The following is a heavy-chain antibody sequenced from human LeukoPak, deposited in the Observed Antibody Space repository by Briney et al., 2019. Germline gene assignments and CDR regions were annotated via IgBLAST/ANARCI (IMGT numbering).Heavy chain of an antibody. V-gene: IGHV3-48*04. CDR3: ARGGRDGYRRFDY. D-gene: IGHD5-24*01. CDR1: GFTFSSHS. Sequence: GGSLRLSCAASGFTFSSHSMNWVRQAPGKGLEWVSYISSSGSTIYYADSVKGRFTISRDNAKNSLYLQMNSLRAEDTAVYYCARGGRDGYRRFDYWGQGTLVTVSS. CDR2: ISSSGSTI. J-gene: IGHJ4*02.